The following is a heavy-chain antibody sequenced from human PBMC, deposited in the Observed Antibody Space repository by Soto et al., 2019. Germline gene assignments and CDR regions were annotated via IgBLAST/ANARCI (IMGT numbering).Heavy chain of an antibody. CDR1: GYTFTSYG. CDR3: ARYRGSKGYCSSTSCWCYYYGMDV. V-gene: IGHV1-18*01. D-gene: IGHD2-2*01. J-gene: IGHJ6*02. Sequence: ASVKVSCKASGYTFTSYGISWVRQAPGQGLEWMGWISAYNGNTNYAQKLQGRVTMTTDTSTSTAYMELRSLRSDDTGVYYCARYRGSKGYCSSTSCWCYYYGMDVWGQGTTVTVSS. CDR2: ISAYNGNT.